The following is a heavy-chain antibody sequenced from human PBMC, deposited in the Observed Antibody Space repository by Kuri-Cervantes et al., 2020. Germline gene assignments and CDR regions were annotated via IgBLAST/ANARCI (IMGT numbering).Heavy chain of an antibody. CDR1: GGSFSGYY. CDR3: ARDQSIVRGANYYYYYYGMDV. Sequence: SQTLSLTCAVYGGSFSGYYWSWIRQPPGKGLEWIGEINHSGSTNYNPSLKSRVTISVDTSKNQFSLKLSSVTAADTAVYYCARDQSIVRGANYYYYYYGMDVWGQGTTVTVSS. D-gene: IGHD4/OR15-4a*01. J-gene: IGHJ6*02. V-gene: IGHV4-34*01. CDR2: INHSGST.